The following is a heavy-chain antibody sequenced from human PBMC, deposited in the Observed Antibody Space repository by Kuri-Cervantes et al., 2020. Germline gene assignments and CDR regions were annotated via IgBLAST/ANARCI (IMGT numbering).Heavy chain of an antibody. Sequence: GESLKISCAASGFTFSDYYMSWIRQAPGKGLEWVGRIKSKTDGGTTDYAAPVKGRFTISRDDSKNTLYLQMNSLKTEDTAVYYCTTENFYTYYFDYWGQGTLVTVSS. D-gene: IGHD3-3*01. V-gene: IGHV3-15*01. J-gene: IGHJ4*02. CDR3: TTENFYTYYFDY. CDR2: IKSKTDGGTT. CDR1: GFTFSDYY.